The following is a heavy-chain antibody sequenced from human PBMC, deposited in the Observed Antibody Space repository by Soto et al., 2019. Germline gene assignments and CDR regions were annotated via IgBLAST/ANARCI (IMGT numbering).Heavy chain of an antibody. CDR3: ATLLRFLDWFDAFDI. J-gene: IGHJ3*02. CDR1: GFTFSDYY. D-gene: IGHD3-3*01. CDR2: ISSSGSTI. Sequence: QVQLVESGGGLVKPGGSLRLSCAASGFTFSDYYMSWIRQAPGKGLEWVSYISSSGSTIYYADSVKGRFTISRDNAKNSLYLQMNILRAEDTAVYYCATLLRFLDWFDAFDIWGQGTMVTVSS. V-gene: IGHV3-11*01.